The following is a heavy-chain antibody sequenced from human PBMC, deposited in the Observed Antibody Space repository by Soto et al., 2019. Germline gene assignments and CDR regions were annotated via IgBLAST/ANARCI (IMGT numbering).Heavy chain of an antibody. CDR3: ARVTGIAARQVIDY. D-gene: IGHD6-6*01. CDR1: GGSISSYY. CDR2: IYTSGST. Sequence: SETLSLTCTVSGGSISSYYWSWIRQPAGKGLEWIGRIYTSGSTNYNPSLKCRVTMSVDTSKNQFSLKLSSVTAADTAVYYCARVTGIAARQVIDYWGQGTLVTVSS. J-gene: IGHJ4*02. V-gene: IGHV4-4*07.